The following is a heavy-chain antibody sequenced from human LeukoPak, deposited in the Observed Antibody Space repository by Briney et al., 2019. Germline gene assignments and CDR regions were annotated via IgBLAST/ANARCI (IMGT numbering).Heavy chain of an antibody. J-gene: IGHJ3*02. D-gene: IGHD3-22*01. Sequence: PSETLSLTCTVSGGSISISDYYWSWIRQPPGKGLEWIGYIHYSGGTNYSPSLKSRLTISVDTSNNQFSLKLSSVTAADTAVYYCAREVSGYDSPAFDIWGQGTMVTVSS. CDR1: GGSISISDYY. V-gene: IGHV4-30-4*01. CDR2: IHYSGGT. CDR3: AREVSGYDSPAFDI.